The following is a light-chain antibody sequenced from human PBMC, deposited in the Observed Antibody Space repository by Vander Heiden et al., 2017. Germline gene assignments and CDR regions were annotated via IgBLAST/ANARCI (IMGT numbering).Light chain of an antibody. Sequence: QSALTEPASVSGSPGRPITISCTAPSIDVAGYNYVSCYQHNPGKAPIFMFYGVSNRPSGVSNRFSGSKSATTAALTISVRQAEDEADYYCRSYTSSSTGIGGGTKLTVL. CDR3: RSYTSSSTG. CDR2: GVS. J-gene: IGLJ2*01. CDR1: SIDVAGYNY. V-gene: IGLV2-14*03.